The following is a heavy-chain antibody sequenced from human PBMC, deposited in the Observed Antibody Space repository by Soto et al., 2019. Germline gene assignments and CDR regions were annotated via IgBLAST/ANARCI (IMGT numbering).Heavy chain of an antibody. CDR3: VKADPSSSWYFGFDP. CDR2: ISSNGGST. CDR1: GFTFSSYA. D-gene: IGHD6-13*01. J-gene: IGHJ5*02. V-gene: IGHV3-64D*08. Sequence: GGSLRLSCSASGFTFSSYAMHWVRQAPGKGLEYVSAISSNGGSTYYADSVKGRFTISRDNSKDTLYLQMSSLRAEDTAVYYCVKADPSSSWYFGFDPWGQGTLVTVSS.